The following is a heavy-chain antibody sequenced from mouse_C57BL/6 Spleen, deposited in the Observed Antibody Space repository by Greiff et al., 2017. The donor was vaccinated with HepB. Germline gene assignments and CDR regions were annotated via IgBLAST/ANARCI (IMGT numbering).Heavy chain of an antibody. Sequence: EVQLQQSGPELVKPGASVKIPCKASGYTFTDYNMDWVKQSHGKSLEWIGDINPNNGGTIYNQKFKGKATLTVDKSSSTAYMELRSLTSEDTAVYYCARSLWDYWYFDVWVTGTTVTVSS. J-gene: IGHJ1*03. CDR1: GYTFTDYN. CDR2: INPNNGGT. CDR3: ARSLWDYWYFDV. V-gene: IGHV1-18*01. D-gene: IGHD4-1*01.